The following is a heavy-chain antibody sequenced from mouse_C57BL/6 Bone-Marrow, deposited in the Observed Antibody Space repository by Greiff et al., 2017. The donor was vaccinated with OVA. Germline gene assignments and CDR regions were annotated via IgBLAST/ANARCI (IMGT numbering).Heavy chain of an antibody. D-gene: IGHD2-5*01. CDR1: GYTFTSYW. CDR3: ASWDYSNYLAWFAY. CDR2: INPSSGYT. Sequence: QVQLQQSGAELAKPGASVKLSCKASGYTFTSYWMHWVKQRPGQGLEWIGYINPSSGYTKYNQKFKDKATLTVDKSSSTAYMQLSSLTYEDSAVYYCASWDYSNYLAWFAYWGQGTLVTVSA. J-gene: IGHJ3*01. V-gene: IGHV1-7*01.